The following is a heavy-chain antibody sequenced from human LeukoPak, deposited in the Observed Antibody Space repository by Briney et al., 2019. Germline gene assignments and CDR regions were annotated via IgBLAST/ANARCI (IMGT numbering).Heavy chain of an antibody. J-gene: IGHJ3*02. CDR1: GGSISSYY. V-gene: IGHV4-59*08. D-gene: IGHD7-27*01. CDR3: ARRGPNWDHDAFDI. Sequence: SSQTLSLTCTVSGGSISSYYWSWIRQPPGKGLEWIGYIYYSGSTNYNPSLKSRVTISVDTSKNQFSLKLSSVTAADTAVYYCARRGPNWDHDAFDIWGQGTMVTVSS. CDR2: IYYSGST.